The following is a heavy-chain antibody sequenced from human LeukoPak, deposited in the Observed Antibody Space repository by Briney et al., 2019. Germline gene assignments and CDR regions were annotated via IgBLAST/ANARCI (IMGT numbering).Heavy chain of an antibody. CDR2: IYPGGST. Sequence: SETLSLTCTVSDNSISSYFWSWIRQPAGQGLEWIGHIYPGGSTNCNPSLKSRVTMSVDTSKNQFSLKLNSVTAADTAVYYCARSSASRYDVAYWGQGTLVTVSS. CDR3: ARSSASRYDVAY. V-gene: IGHV4-4*07. J-gene: IGHJ4*02. D-gene: IGHD6-13*01. CDR1: DNSISSYF.